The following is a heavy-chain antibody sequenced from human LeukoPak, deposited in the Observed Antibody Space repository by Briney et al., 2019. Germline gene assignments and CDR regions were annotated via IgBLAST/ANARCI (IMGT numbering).Heavy chain of an antibody. V-gene: IGHV3-23*01. CDR1: GFTFSSYA. Sequence: PRGSLRLSCAASGFTFSSYAMSWVRQAPGKGLEWVSAISGSGGSTYYADSVKGRFTISRDNSKNTLYLQMNSLRAEDTAVYYCAIPPDVLRYFDWPWGQGTLVTVSS. J-gene: IGHJ5*02. D-gene: IGHD3-9*01. CDR2: ISGSGGST. CDR3: AIPPDVLRYFDWP.